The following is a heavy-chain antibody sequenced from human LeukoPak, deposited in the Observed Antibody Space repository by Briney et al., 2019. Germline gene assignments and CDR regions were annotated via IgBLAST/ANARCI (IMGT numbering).Heavy chain of an antibody. CDR2: IIPIFGAA. V-gene: IGHV1-69*13. Sequence: SVKVSCKASGGTFSSYAISWVRQAPGQGLEWMGGIIPIFGAANYAQKFQGRVTITADESTSTGYMELSSLRSEDTVVHYCARASYYYGSGSYSFDYWGQGTLVTVSS. CDR3: ARASYYYGSGSYSFDY. CDR1: GGTFSSYA. D-gene: IGHD3-10*01. J-gene: IGHJ4*02.